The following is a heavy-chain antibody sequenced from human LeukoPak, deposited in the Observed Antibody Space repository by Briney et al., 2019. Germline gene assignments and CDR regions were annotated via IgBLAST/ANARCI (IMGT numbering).Heavy chain of an antibody. D-gene: IGHD3-22*01. CDR1: GFSFSTSR. Sequence: GGSLRLSCEASGFSFSTSRMNWVRQAPGKGLEWVAYINPAGTPIHYADSVGGRFTISRDNAKNSLFLQMDGLRAEDTAVYYCARARGYSESGGYPVFDLWGQGALVTVSS. CDR3: ARARGYSESGGYPVFDL. CDR2: INPAGTPI. V-gene: IGHV3-48*03. J-gene: IGHJ1*01.